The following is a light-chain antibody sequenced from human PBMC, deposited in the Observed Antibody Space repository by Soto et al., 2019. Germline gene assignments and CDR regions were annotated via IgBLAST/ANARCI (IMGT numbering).Light chain of an antibody. V-gene: IGLV2-14*01. CDR3: SSYVDVVTLEV. CDR1: STDVGGQNY. Sequence: QSALTQPASVSGSLGQSITISCTGTSTDVGGQNYVSWYQQHPGRAPKLILYEVSNRPSGISNRFSGSKSGNTASLTISGLQAEDVADYYCSSYVDVVTLEVFGPGTKVTVL. J-gene: IGLJ1*01. CDR2: EVS.